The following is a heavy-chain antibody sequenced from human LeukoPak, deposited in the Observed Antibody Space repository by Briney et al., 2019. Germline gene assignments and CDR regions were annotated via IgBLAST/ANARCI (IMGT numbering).Heavy chain of an antibody. V-gene: IGHV3-11*04. Sequence: LSLTCTVSGGSISSYYWSWIRQTPGKGLEWVAATSSSDAGTYHADSVKGRFTISRDNAKNSLYLQMNSLRAEDTAVYYCAELGITMIGGVWGKGTTVTISS. CDR3: AELGITMIGGV. CDR1: GGSISSYY. D-gene: IGHD3-10*02. CDR2: TSSSDAGT. J-gene: IGHJ6*04.